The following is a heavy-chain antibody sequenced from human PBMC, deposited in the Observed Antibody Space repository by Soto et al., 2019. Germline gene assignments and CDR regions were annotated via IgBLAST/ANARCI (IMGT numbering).Heavy chain of an antibody. V-gene: IGHV4-34*01. J-gene: IGHJ5*02. CDR3: ARYVLRYFDWSPQPRSNWFDP. D-gene: IGHD3-9*01. Sequence: SETLSLTCAVYGGSFSGYYWSWIRQPPGKGLEWIGEINHSGSTNYNPSLKSRVTISVDTSKNQFSLKLSSVTAADTAVYYCARYVLRYFDWSPQPRSNWFDPWGQGTLVTVSS. CDR2: INHSGST. CDR1: GGSFSGYY.